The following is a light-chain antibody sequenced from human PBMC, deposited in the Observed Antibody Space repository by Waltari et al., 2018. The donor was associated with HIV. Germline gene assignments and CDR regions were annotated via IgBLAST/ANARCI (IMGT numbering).Light chain of an antibody. CDR2: GTS. Sequence: DINMTQSPSSLSASVGDIVTITCRASESIISYLNWYHQSPGKAPTLLIFGTSTLQDGVPSRFSGSGSETEFALSIAGLQREDFGTYFCQQTFSPPRTFGPGT. V-gene: IGKV1-39*01. J-gene: IGKJ2*01. CDR1: ESIISY. CDR3: QQTFSPPRT.